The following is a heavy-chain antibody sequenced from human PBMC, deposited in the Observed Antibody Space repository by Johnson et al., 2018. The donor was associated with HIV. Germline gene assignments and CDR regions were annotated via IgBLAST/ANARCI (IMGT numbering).Heavy chain of an antibody. J-gene: IGHJ3*02. CDR3: ARSQVAATSEGAFDI. Sequence: VQLVESGGGLVKPGGSLRLSCAASGFTFSSYDMHWVRQVIGKGLEWVSAIGTAGDTYYPGSVRGRFTISRDNSRNTLYLQMNSLRAEDTAVYYCARSQVAATSEGAFDIWGQGTMVTVSS. V-gene: IGHV3-13*01. CDR2: IGTAGDT. CDR1: GFTFSSYD. D-gene: IGHD2-15*01.